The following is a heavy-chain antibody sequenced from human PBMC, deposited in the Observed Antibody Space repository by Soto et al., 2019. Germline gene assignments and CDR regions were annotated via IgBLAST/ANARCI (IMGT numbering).Heavy chain of an antibody. CDR3: ARQMTTLTTFDY. CDR1: GGPSSSYY. D-gene: IGHD4-17*01. J-gene: IGHJ4*02. CDR2: ISYSGST. Sequence: PSETLSLTCAVSGGPSSSYYWSWIRQPPGKGLEWIGYISYSGSTNYNPSLKSRVTISVDTSKNQFSLKVSSVTAADTAVYYCARQMTTLTTFDYWGQGTLVTVSS. V-gene: IGHV4-59*01.